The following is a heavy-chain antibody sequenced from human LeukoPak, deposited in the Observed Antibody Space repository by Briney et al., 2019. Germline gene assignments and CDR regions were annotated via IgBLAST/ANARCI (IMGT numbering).Heavy chain of an antibody. J-gene: IGHJ4*02. CDR3: ARGNTSAWYPFDY. CDR2: TGNKANSYTA. Sequence: KPGGSLRLSCAASGFTFSDHYMDWVRQAPGKGLEWVGRTGNKANSYTAEYAASVKGRFTISRDDSKNSLFLQMNSLKSEDTAVYYCARGNTSAWYPFDYWGQGTLVTVSS. D-gene: IGHD6-19*01. CDR1: GFTFSDHY. V-gene: IGHV3-72*01.